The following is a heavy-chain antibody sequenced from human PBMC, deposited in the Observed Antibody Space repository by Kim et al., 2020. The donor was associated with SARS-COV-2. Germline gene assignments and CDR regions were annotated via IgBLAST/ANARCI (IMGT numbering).Heavy chain of an antibody. V-gene: IGHV3-74*01. J-gene: IGHJ2*01. Sequence: ADSFKGQFTISRDNGKNTLYLQLNSLTSEDTGIYYCARDWGTVRHDWYFDLWGRGTLVTVSS. D-gene: IGHD3-16*01. CDR3: ARDWGTVRHDWYFDL.